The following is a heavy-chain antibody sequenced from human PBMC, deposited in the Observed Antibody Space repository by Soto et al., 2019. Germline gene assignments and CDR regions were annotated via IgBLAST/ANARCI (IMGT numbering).Heavy chain of an antibody. V-gene: IGHV4-59*01. D-gene: IGHD6-13*01. CDR3: ARDPYSISHGRLMGGCGIDV. CDR2: IYYSGST. J-gene: IGHJ6*02. Sequence: QVQLQESGPGLVKPSETLSLTCSVSGGSISSNYWNWIRQPPGKGLEWIGYIYYSGSTNYNPSLQSAINRSADTSKKQVTLKLSTVTAADTAEYYCARDPYSISHGRLMGGCGIDVWAHENTVTVSS. CDR1: GGSISSNY.